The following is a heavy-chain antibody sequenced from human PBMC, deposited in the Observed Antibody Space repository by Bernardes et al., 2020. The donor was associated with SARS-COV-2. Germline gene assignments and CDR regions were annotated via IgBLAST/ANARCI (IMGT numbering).Heavy chain of an antibody. V-gene: IGHV3-23*01. Sequence: GGSLRLSCAASGFTFSSYAMSWVRQAPGKGLEWVSAISGSGGSTYYADSVKGRFTISRDNSKNTLYLQMNSLRAEDTAVYYCAKDSSVWDGDYDTRYWYFDLWGRGTLVTVSS. CDR1: GFTFSSYA. CDR2: ISGSGGST. J-gene: IGHJ2*01. CDR3: AKDSSVWDGDYDTRYWYFDL. D-gene: IGHD4-17*01.